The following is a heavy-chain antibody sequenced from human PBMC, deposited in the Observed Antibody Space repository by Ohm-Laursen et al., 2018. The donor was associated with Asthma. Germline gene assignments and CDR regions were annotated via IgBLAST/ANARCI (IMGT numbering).Heavy chain of an antibody. V-gene: IGHV3-33*06. CDR1: GFTFSRYG. J-gene: IGHJ4*02. Sequence: SLRLSCAASGFTFSRYGMHWVRQAPGKGLEWVAVIWYDGSNKYYADSVKGRFTISRDNSKNTLYLQMNSLRAEDTAVYYCAKEGPYSKWDYDYWGQGTLVTVSS. CDR2: IWYDGSNK. CDR3: AKEGPYSKWDYDY. D-gene: IGHD4-11*01.